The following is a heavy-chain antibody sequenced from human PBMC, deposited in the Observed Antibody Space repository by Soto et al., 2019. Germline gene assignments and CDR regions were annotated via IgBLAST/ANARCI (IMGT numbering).Heavy chain of an antibody. D-gene: IGHD6-6*01. J-gene: IGHJ4*02. V-gene: IGHV4-59*01. CDR2: IYYSGST. CDR1: GGSISSYY. Sequence: PSETLSLTCTVSGGSISSYYWSWIRQPPGKGLEWIGYIYYSGSTNYNPSLKSRVTISVDTFKNQFSLKLSSVTAADTAVYYCARVGSSSMFMDYWGQGTLVTVSP. CDR3: ARVGSSSMFMDY.